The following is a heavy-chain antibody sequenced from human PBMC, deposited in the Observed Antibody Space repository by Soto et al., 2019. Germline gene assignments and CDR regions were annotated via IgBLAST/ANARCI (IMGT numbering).Heavy chain of an antibody. D-gene: IGHD2-15*01. V-gene: IGHV3-7*01. CDR2: IKQDGSSK. CDR3: ARDFCGRFSYGPGDN. CDR1: GFTFWGDW. J-gene: IGHJ4*02. Sequence: GGSLRLSCVASGFTFWGDWMSWVRQAPGKGLEWVANIKQDGSSKQYLDSVRGRFTISRDNSKNSVYLQMNSLRAEDTALYYCARDFCGRFSYGPGDNWGQGTLVTVSS.